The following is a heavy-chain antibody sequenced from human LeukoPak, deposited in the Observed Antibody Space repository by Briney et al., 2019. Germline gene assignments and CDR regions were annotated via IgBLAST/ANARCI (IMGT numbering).Heavy chain of an antibody. CDR3: AKDPIIAVAGTTESFDY. J-gene: IGHJ4*02. Sequence: GGSLRLSCAASGFTFSSYAMSWVRQAPGKGLEWVSAISGSGGSTYCADSVKGRFTISRDNSKNTLYLQMNSLRAEDTAVYYCAKDPIIAVAGTTESFDYWGQGTLVTVSS. CDR1: GFTFSSYA. V-gene: IGHV3-23*01. CDR2: ISGSGGST. D-gene: IGHD6-19*01.